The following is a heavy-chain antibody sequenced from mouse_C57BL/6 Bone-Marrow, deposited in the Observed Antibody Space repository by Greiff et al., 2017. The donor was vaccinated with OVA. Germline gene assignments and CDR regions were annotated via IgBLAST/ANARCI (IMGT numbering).Heavy chain of an antibody. CDR1: GYSITSGYY. Sequence: EVHLVESRPGLVKPSQSLSLTCSVTGYSITSGYYWNWIRQFPGNKLEWMGYISYDGSNNYNPSLKNRISITRDTSKNQFFLKLNSVTTEDTATYYCARGGYDYDRYFDVWGTGTTVTVSS. J-gene: IGHJ1*03. D-gene: IGHD2-4*01. CDR3: ARGGYDYDRYFDV. CDR2: ISYDGSN. V-gene: IGHV3-6*01.